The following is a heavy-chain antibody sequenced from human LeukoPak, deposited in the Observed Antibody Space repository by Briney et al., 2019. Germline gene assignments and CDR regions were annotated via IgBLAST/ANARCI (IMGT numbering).Heavy chain of an antibody. D-gene: IGHD6-13*01. CDR2: IHHSGIT. CDR3: ARATQKGGSWAFDY. V-gene: IGHV4-38-2*02. CDR1: DYSISNTYY. J-gene: IGHJ4*02. Sequence: PSETLSLTCTVSDYSISNTYYWGWIRPPPGKGLEWIGNIHHSGITNYNPSLKSRVSISIDTSKNQFSLKLTSLKAADTAVYYCARATQKGGSWAFDYWGQGTLVTVSS.